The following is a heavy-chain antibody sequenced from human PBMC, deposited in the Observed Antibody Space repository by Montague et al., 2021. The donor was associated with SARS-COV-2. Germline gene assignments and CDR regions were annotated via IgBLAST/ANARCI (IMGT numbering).Heavy chain of an antibody. CDR1: GGSISSGGYY. J-gene: IGHJ6*02. CDR3: AREPRVGQLLSIYSYGMDV. V-gene: IGHV4-31*03. Sequence: TLSLTCTVSGGSISSGGYYWSWIRQHPGKGLEWIGYIYYSGSTYYNPSLKSRVTISVDTSKNQFSLKLSSVTAADTAVYYCAREPRVGQLLSIYSYGMDVWGQGTTVTVSS. CDR2: IYYSGST. D-gene: IGHD2-2*01.